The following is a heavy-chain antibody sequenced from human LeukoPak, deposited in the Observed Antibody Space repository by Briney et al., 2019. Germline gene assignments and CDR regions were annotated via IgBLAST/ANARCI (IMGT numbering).Heavy chain of an antibody. Sequence: SETLSLTCTVSGGSISSSSYYWGWIRQPPGKGLEWIGSIYYSGSTYYNPSLKSRVTISVDTSKNQFSLRLSSVTAADTAVYYCAREYYDSSGYYFWADYWGQGTLVTVSS. D-gene: IGHD3-22*01. CDR1: GGSISSSSYY. V-gene: IGHV4-39*07. CDR3: AREYYDSSGYYFWADY. J-gene: IGHJ4*02. CDR2: IYYSGST.